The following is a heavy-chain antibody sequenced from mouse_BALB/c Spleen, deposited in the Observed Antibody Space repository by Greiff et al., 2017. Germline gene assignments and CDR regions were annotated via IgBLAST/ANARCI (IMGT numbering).Heavy chain of an antibody. Sequence: QVQLQQSGAELAKPGASVKMSCKASGYTFTSYWMHWVKQRPGQGLEWIGYINPSTGYTEYNQKFKDKATLTADKSSSTAYMQLSSLTSEDSAVYYCARFITTVVDYFDVWGAGTTVTVSS. V-gene: IGHV1-7*01. CDR1: GYTFTSYW. CDR3: ARFITTVVDYFDV. CDR2: INPSTGYT. J-gene: IGHJ1*01. D-gene: IGHD1-1*01.